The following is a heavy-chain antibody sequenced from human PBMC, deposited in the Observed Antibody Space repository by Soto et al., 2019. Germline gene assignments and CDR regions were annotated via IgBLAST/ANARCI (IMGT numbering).Heavy chain of an antibody. V-gene: IGHV3-74*01. CDR3: AMRGADTSGLSY. Sequence: EVQLVESGGGLVQPGGSLRLSCAVSGFTFSSFWMHWVRQAPGEGLVWVSRINSDGSSKSYADSVKGRFTISRDNAKNTLYRQMDGLRAEDSAMYHVAMRGADTSGLSYWGQGTLVTVSS. D-gene: IGHD5-18*01. CDR2: INSDGSSK. CDR1: GFTFSSFW. J-gene: IGHJ4*02.